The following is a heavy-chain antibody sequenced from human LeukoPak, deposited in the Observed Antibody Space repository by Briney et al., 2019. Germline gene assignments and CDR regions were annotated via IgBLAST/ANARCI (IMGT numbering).Heavy chain of an antibody. Sequence: GGSLRLSCAASGFIFSRFWMSWVRQAPGKGLEWVANIKEDGSDYYYVGSVKGRFTISRDNSKNTLYLQMNSLRAEDTAVYYCAKGSRYGSGSYYKPGSAAFDIWGQGTMVTVSS. CDR2: IKEDGSDY. CDR3: AKGSRYGSGSYYKPGSAAFDI. J-gene: IGHJ3*02. D-gene: IGHD3-10*01. CDR1: GFIFSRFW. V-gene: IGHV3-7*03.